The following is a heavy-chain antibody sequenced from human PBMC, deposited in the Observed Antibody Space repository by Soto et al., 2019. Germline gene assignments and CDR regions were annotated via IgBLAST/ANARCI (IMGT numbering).Heavy chain of an antibody. CDR2: INSDGSST. Sequence: SLRLSCAASGFTFSSYWMHWVRQAPGKGLVWVSRINSDGSSTSYADSVKGRFTISRDNAKNTLYLQMNSLRAEDTAVYYCANALPYSGYEGGFDYWGQGTLVTVSS. V-gene: IGHV3-74*01. J-gene: IGHJ4*02. CDR3: ANALPYSGYEGGFDY. D-gene: IGHD5-12*01. CDR1: GFTFSSYW.